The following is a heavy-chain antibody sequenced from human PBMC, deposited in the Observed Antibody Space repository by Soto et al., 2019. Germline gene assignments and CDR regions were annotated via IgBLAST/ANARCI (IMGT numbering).Heavy chain of an antibody. CDR1: GYTFTSYA. Sequence: ASVKVSCKASGYTFTSYAMHWVRQAPGQRLEWMGWINAGNGNTKYAQKVQGRVTMTTDTSTSTAYMELSSLRSDDTAVYYCARVSGMDVWGQGTTVTVSS. CDR3: ARVSGMDV. CDR2: INAGNGNT. V-gene: IGHV1-3*01. J-gene: IGHJ6*02.